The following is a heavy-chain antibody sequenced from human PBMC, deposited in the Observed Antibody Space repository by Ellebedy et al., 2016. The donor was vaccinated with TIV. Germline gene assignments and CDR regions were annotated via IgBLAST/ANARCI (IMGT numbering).Heavy chain of an antibody. CDR2: VYYTGST. J-gene: IGHJ4*02. V-gene: IGHV4-39*01. CDR3: ARRSSYWSALDF. CDR1: GGSISSNNHY. Sequence: MPSETLSLTCTVSGGSISSNNHYWGWVRQPPGKGLEYIGSVYYTGSTYYNPSLKSRVTISKDTSKNQFSLKLTSVTAADTAVYYCARRSSYWSALDFWGQGTLATVSS. D-gene: IGHD6-19*01.